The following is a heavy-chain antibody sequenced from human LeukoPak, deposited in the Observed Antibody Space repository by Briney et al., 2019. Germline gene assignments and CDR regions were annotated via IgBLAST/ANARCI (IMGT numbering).Heavy chain of an antibody. CDR1: GYTFTNYD. J-gene: IGHJ5*01. Sequence: GASVKASCKASGYTFTNYDINWVRQAAGQGLEWMGWMNPNSGNTGYAQKFQGRVTMTRDTSISTAYMELGSLRSEDTAVYYCAKQGNYFGSGSYYGNWFDFWGQGNLVTVSS. D-gene: IGHD3-10*01. V-gene: IGHV1-8*01. CDR3: AKQGNYFGSGSYYGNWFDF. CDR2: MNPNSGNT.